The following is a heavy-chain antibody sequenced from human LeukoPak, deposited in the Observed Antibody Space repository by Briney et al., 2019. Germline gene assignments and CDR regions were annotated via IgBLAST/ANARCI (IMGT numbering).Heavy chain of an antibody. CDR1: GYTLTSYD. V-gene: IGHV1-8*02. D-gene: IGHD3-10*01. J-gene: IGHJ2*01. Sequence: ASVKVSCKASGYTLTSYDINWVRQATGQGLEWMGWMNPNSGNTGYAQKFQGRVTMTRNTSISTAYMELSSPRSEDTAVYYCARGGYMVRGARPWYFDLWGRGTLVTVSS. CDR3: ARGGYMVRGARPWYFDL. CDR2: MNPNSGNT.